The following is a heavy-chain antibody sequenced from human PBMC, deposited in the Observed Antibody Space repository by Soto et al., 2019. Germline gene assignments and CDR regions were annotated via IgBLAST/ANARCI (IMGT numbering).Heavy chain of an antibody. Sequence: TSETLSLTCAVYGGSFSGYYWIWIRQPPGKGLEWIGEINHSGSTNYNPSLKSRVTISVDTSKNQFSLKLSSVTAADTAVYYCARSTKLEPRRKKNWFDPWGQGTLVTVSS. J-gene: IGHJ5*02. CDR3: ARSTKLEPRRKKNWFDP. CDR2: INHSGST. V-gene: IGHV4-34*01. D-gene: IGHD1-1*01. CDR1: GGSFSGYY.